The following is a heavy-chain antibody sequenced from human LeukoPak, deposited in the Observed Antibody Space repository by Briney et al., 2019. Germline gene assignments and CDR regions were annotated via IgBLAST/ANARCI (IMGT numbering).Heavy chain of an antibody. V-gene: IGHV1-18*04. J-gene: IGHJ5*02. CDR1: GYTFTGYY. CDR2: ISAYNGNT. CDR3: ARNDPEVSTHYYGSRNWFDP. Sequence: GASVKVSCKASGYTFTGYYMHWVRQAPGQGLEWMGWISAYNGNTNYAQKLQGRVTMTTDTSTSTAYMELRSLGSGDTAVYYCARNDPEVSTHYYGSRNWFDPWGQGTLVTVSS. D-gene: IGHD3-10*01.